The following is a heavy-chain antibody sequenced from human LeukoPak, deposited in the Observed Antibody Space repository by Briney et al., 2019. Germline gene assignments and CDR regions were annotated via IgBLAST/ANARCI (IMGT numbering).Heavy chain of an antibody. V-gene: IGHV4-34*01. J-gene: IGHJ4*02. CDR3: ATGPLHGSDWHNVRKFDY. CDR1: GGSFRGYN. CDR2: INDSVDT. D-gene: IGHD2-21*01. Sequence: PSETLSLTCAVYGGSFRGYNWNWIPLPPGEGRGWIGEINDSVDTNYTPSLKRRVTISVDPSKNQLSMNLTSVNAADTAFYSCATGPLHGSDWHNVRKFDYWGQGAQVSVSS.